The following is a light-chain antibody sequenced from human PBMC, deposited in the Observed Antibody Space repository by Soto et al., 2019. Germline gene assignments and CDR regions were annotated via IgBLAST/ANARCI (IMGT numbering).Light chain of an antibody. Sequence: VLTQSPATLSVSQGERAPLSCWASHSVGINLAWYQQKPGQATLLLIYGASTRAAGFQPRLSGSGSGTEFSINISSLQSEDIAVYYCQQHNIWPPVTCGQGTRVDIK. CDR1: HSVGIN. V-gene: IGKV3D-15*01. CDR3: QQHNIWPPVT. J-gene: IGKJ5*01. CDR2: GAS.